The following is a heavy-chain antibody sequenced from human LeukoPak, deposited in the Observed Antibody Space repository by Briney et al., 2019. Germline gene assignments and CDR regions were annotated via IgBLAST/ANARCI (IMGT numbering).Heavy chain of an antibody. J-gene: IGHJ4*02. CDR1: GFTFSSDS. CDR3: ARIQSDTALALRVDY. V-gene: IGHV3-21*01. CDR2: ISSSSSYI. Sequence: GGSLRLSCAASGFTFSSDSMNWVRQAPGKGLEWVSSISSSSSYIYYADPVKGRFTISRDNAKNSLYLQMNSLRAEDTAGYYCARIQSDTALALRVDYWGQGTLVTVSS. D-gene: IGHD5-18*01.